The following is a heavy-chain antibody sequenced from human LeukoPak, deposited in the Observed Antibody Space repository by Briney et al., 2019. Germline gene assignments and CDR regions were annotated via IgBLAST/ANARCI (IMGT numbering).Heavy chain of an antibody. D-gene: IGHD3-10*01. J-gene: IGHJ4*02. CDR1: GFTFSSYA. V-gene: IGHV3-23*01. CDR2: ISGSGGST. CDR3: AKQSMVRGVIIHFDY. Sequence: PGGSLRLSCAASGFTFSSYAMSWVRQAPGKGLEWVSAISGSGGSTYYADSVKGRFTISRDNSKNTLYLQMNSLRAEDTAVYYCAKQSMVRGVIIHFDYWGQGTLVTVSS.